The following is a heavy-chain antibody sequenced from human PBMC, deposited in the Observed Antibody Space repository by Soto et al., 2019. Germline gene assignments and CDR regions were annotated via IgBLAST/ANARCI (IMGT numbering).Heavy chain of an antibody. D-gene: IGHD6-19*01. J-gene: IGHJ3*02. CDR1: GFTFSSYS. Sequence: GGSLRLSCAASGFTFSSYSMNWVRQAPGKGLEWVSSISSSGDYIYYADSVKGRFTVSRDNAKNSLYLQMNSLRAEDTAVYYCGGDNSSGWPTNAFDTWGKGKMVTVSS. CDR2: ISSSGDYI. V-gene: IGHV3-21*01. CDR3: GGDNSSGWPTNAFDT.